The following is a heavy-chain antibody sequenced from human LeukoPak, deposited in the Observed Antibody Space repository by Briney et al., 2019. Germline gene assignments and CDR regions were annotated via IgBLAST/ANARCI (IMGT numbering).Heavy chain of an antibody. V-gene: IGHV3-21*01. CDR1: GFTFSSYS. J-gene: IGHJ6*03. CDR2: ISSSSSYI. D-gene: IGHD2-15*01. Sequence: GGSLRLSCAASGFTFSSYSMNWVRQAPGKGLEWVSSISSSSSYIYYADSVKGRFTISRDNAKNSLYLQMNSLRAEDTAVYYCARAEGWNYYYMDVWGKGTTVTVSS. CDR3: ARAEGWNYYYMDV.